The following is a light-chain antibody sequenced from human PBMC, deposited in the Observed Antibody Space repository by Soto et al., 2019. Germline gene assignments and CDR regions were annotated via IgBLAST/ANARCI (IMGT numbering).Light chain of an antibody. Sequence: QSALTQPASVSGSPGQSITISCSGTSSDVGAYNLVSWYQQFPGKAPKLIIFEVSQRPSGVSSRFSGSKSGSTASLTISGLQAEDEANYYCSSYAGGNNWVFGGGTKLTVL. CDR1: SSDVGAYNL. CDR3: SSYAGGNNWV. V-gene: IGLV2-23*02. J-gene: IGLJ3*02. CDR2: EVS.